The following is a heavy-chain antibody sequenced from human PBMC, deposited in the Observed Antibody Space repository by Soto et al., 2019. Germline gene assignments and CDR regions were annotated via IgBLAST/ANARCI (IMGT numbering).Heavy chain of an antibody. J-gene: IGHJ4*02. D-gene: IGHD6-13*01. Sequence: GESLKISCEGSGYSFTSYSIGWVRQMPGKGLEWMGIINPGNSETTYSPSFQDQVTISADNSISTAYLQWSSLRASDTAMYYCARRGYPWYGIGYWGQGTLVTVSS. CDR2: INPGNSET. CDR3: ARRGYPWYGIGY. V-gene: IGHV5-51*01. CDR1: GYSFTSYS.